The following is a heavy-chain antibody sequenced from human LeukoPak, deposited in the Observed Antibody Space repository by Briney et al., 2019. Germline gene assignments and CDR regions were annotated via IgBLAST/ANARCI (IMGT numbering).Heavy chain of an antibody. CDR1: GSSISSYY. J-gene: IGHJ6*02. D-gene: IGHD1-1*01. CDR3: ARRETGTTFYGMDV. V-gene: IGHV4-59*08. CDR2: IYYSGST. Sequence: PSETLSLTCTVSGSSISSYYWSWIRQPPGKGLEWIGYIYYSGSTNYNPSLKSRVTISVDTSKNQFSLKLSSVTAADTAVYYCARRETGTTFYGMDVWGQGTTVTVSS.